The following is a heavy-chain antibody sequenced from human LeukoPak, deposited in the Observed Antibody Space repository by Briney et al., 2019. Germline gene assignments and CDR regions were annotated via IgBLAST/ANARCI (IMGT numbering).Heavy chain of an antibody. CDR2: ISSNGDST. J-gene: IGHJ6*03. CDR1: GFTFSHYT. Sequence: GGSLRLSCAASGFTFSHYTMHWVRQAPGKGLEYVSAISSNGDSTYFANSVKGRFTISRDNAKNSLFLQMNSLRAEDTAVYYCARVGGPYYYYMDVWGKGTTVTISS. CDR3: ARVGGPYYYYMDV. D-gene: IGHD3-10*01. V-gene: IGHV3-64*01.